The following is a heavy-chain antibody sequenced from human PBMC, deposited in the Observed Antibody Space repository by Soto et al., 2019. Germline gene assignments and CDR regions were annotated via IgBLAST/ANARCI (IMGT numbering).Heavy chain of an antibody. CDR3: ARGRTDSDYDSSGYYYVDY. Sequence: QVQLQQWGAGLLKPSETLSLTCAVYGGSFSGYYWSWIRQPPGKGLEWIGEINHSGSTNYNPSLKSRVTISVDTSKNQFSLKLSSVTAADTAVYYCARGRTDSDYDSSGYYYVDYWGQGTLVTVSS. CDR1: GGSFSGYY. V-gene: IGHV4-34*01. CDR2: INHSGST. J-gene: IGHJ4*02. D-gene: IGHD3-22*01.